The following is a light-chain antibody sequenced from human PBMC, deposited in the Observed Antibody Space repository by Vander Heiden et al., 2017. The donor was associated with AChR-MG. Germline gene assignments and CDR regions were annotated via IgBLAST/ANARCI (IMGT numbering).Light chain of an antibody. J-gene: IGKJ1*01. CDR3: QQYHTFPWT. CDR1: QSLSTC. CDR2: NAF. V-gene: IGKV1-5*03. Sequence: DIQMTQSPSTLSASVGDRITITCRTSQSLSTCLAWYQQKPGKAPRLLIYNAFKLERGVPSRFTGSGSGTEFTLTISSLQPDDSATYYCQQYHTFPWTFGQGTKVEIK.